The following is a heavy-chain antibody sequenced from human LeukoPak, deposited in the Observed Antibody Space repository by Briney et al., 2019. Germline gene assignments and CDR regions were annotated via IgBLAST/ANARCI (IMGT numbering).Heavy chain of an antibody. Sequence: GGSLRLSCAAPGFTFSSYSMNWVRQAPGKGLEWGAVISYDGSNKYYADSVKGRFTISRDNSKNTLYLQMNSLRAEDTAVYYCARAVYYDSSGYSPLLDYWGQGTLVTVSS. J-gene: IGHJ4*02. D-gene: IGHD3-22*01. CDR3: ARAVYYDSSGYSPLLDY. CDR1: GFTFSSYS. CDR2: ISYDGSNK. V-gene: IGHV3-30*19.